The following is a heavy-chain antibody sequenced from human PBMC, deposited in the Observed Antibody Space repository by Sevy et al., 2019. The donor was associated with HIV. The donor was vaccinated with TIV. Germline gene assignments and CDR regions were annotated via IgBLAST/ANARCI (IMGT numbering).Heavy chain of an antibody. Sequence: GGSLRLSCAASGFTFSIYTMSWVRQAPGKGLEWVSTFCFGGSKIYYADSVKGRFTISRDNSRNTVYLQMNSLRADDTAAYYCAREGCTQPHDYWGQGTLVTVSS. J-gene: IGHJ4*02. CDR2: FCFGGSKI. CDR1: GFTFSIYT. D-gene: IGHD2-8*01. CDR3: AREGCTQPHDY. V-gene: IGHV3-23*01.